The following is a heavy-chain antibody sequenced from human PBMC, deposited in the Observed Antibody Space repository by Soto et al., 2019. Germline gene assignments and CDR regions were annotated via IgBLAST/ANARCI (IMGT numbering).Heavy chain of an antibody. CDR1: GYTFSIYG. CDR2: ISSDGRDI. J-gene: IGHJ4*02. CDR3: ARRGEAAAATGPGQDYFDY. V-gene: IGHV3-30*03. D-gene: IGHD6-13*01. Sequence: GGSLRLSCVASGYTFSIYGIHWVRQAPGKGLEWMSGISSDGRDIFYADSVKGRVTISRDNSKNTVYVQMNGLRPDDTAIYYCARRGEAAAATGPGQDYFDYWGQGTLVTVSS.